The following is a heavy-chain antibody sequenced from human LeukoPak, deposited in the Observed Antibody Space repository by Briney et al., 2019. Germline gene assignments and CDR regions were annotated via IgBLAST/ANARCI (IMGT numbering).Heavy chain of an antibody. V-gene: IGHV3-74*01. CDR3: TTSGWLWAFDI. J-gene: IGHJ3*02. CDR1: GFTFSSYW. D-gene: IGHD6-19*01. Sequence: GGSLRLSCAASGFTFSSYWMHWVRQAPGKGLVWVSRINSDGSSTSYADSVKGRFTISRDNAKNTLYLQMNSLRAEDTAVYYCTTSGWLWAFDIWGQGTMVTVSS. CDR2: INSDGSST.